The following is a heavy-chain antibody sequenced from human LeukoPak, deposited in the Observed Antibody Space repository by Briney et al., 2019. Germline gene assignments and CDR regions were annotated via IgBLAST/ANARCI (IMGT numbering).Heavy chain of an antibody. V-gene: IGHV3-9*01. CDR2: ISWNSGSI. Sequence: GRSLRLSCAASGFTFDDYAMHWVRQAPGKGLEWVSGISWNSGSIGCADSVKGRFTISRDNAKNSLYLQMNSLRAEDTALYYCAKDVDAFDIWGQGTMVTVSS. J-gene: IGHJ3*02. CDR1: GFTFDDYA. CDR3: AKDVDAFDI.